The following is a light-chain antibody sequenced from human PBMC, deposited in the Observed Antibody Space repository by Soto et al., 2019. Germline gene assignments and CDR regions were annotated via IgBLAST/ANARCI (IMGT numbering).Light chain of an antibody. Sequence: EIVLTQSPGTLSLSPGERATLSCRATQGVTSDFLAWYQQTPGQAPRLLIHSASRRAAGIPDRFSGSGSGTDFTLIISRLEPEDFAVYYCQQYGSSPPWTFGQGTKVEIK. CDR3: QQYGSSPPWT. CDR2: SAS. J-gene: IGKJ1*01. CDR1: QGVTSDF. V-gene: IGKV3-20*01.